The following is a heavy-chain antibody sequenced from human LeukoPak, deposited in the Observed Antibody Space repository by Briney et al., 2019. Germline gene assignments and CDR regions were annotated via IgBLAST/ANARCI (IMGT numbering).Heavy chain of an antibody. Sequence: GGSLRLSCEASGFIFSNYGMHWVRQAPGKGLEWVALIWYNGQTKFYADSVKGRFTISRDNSGNTLFLHMTSLRVEDTAVYYCAREWGRIAVAGGPGYWGQGALVTVSS. CDR1: GFIFSNYG. CDR2: IWYNGQTK. J-gene: IGHJ4*02. V-gene: IGHV3-33*01. D-gene: IGHD6-19*01. CDR3: AREWGRIAVAGGPGY.